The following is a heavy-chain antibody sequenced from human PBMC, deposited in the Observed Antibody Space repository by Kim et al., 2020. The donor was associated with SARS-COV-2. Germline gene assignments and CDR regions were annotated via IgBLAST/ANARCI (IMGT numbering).Heavy chain of an antibody. Sequence: GGSLRLSCAASGFTFSSYAMSWVRQAPGKGLEWVSAISGSGGSTYYADSVKGRFTISRDNSKNTLYLQMNSLRAEDTAVYYCAKRRLLWFGELIDYWGQGTLVTVSS. D-gene: IGHD3-10*01. CDR1: GFTFSSYA. J-gene: IGHJ4*02. CDR3: AKRRLLWFGELIDY. CDR2: ISGSGGST. V-gene: IGHV3-23*01.